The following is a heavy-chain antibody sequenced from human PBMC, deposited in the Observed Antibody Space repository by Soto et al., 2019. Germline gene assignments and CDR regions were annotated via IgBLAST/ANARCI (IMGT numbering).Heavy chain of an antibody. CDR3: PRDSSGRPDY. D-gene: IGHD3-22*01. V-gene: IGHV4-61*01. CDR2: VYHGGAT. CDR1: GGSLRSGSYY. J-gene: IGHJ4*02. Sequence: SETLSLTCTVSGGSLRSGSYYWSWIRQPPGKGLEWIGYVYHGGATTYNASLKSRVTISVDTSKNQFFLKVNSVTAADTAVYFCPRDSSGRPDYWGQGTPVTVSP.